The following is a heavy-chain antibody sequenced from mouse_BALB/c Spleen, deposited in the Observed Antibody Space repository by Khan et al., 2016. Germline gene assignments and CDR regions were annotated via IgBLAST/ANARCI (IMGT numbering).Heavy chain of an antibody. CDR2: INPDSSTI. Sequence: EVKLLESGGGLVQPGGSLKLSCAASGFDFSRYWMSWVRQAPGKGLEWIGEINPDSSTINYTPSLKDKFIISRDNAKNTLYLQMSKVRSEDTALYYCARPDYGSSYYAMDYWGQGTSVTGSS. V-gene: IGHV4-1*02. J-gene: IGHJ4*01. CDR3: ARPDYGSSYYAMDY. D-gene: IGHD1-1*01. CDR1: GFDFSRYW.